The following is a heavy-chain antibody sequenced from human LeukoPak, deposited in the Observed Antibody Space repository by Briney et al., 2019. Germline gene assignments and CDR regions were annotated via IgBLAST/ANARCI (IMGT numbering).Heavy chain of an antibody. CDR1: GFTFSSYA. CDR3: ARSMIVVVTPLFGFDY. J-gene: IGHJ4*02. Sequence: PGGSLRLSCAASGFTFSSYAMHWVRQAPGKGLEWVAVISYDGSNKYCADSVKGRFTISRDNSKNTLYLQMNSLRAEDTAVYYCARSMIVVVTPLFGFDYWGQGTLVTVSS. V-gene: IGHV3-30-3*01. D-gene: IGHD3-22*01. CDR2: ISYDGSNK.